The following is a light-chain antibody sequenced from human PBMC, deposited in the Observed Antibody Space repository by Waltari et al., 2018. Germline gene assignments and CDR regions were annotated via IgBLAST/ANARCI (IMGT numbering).Light chain of an antibody. CDR3: CSYAGNSMI. CDR2: DIK. J-gene: IGLJ2*01. CDR1: SSDLGRYMY. Sequence: QSALTQPRSVSGSPGQSVTISCTGTSSDLGRYMYVSWYQQHPGKAPRLIIYDIKKRPSGVPDPFSGSKSGNTASLTISGLQPDDGADYFCCSYAGNSMIFGGGTMLTVL. V-gene: IGLV2-11*01.